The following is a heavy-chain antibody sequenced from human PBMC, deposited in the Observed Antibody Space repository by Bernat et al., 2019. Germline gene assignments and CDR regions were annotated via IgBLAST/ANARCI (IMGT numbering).Heavy chain of an antibody. CDR3: ARQDNGNWYSDFYMDV. J-gene: IGHJ6*03. D-gene: IGHD2-21*02. Sequence: VQLQESGPGLVKPSETLSLTCAVSGYSITSGFYWGWIRQPLGRGLEWIGSIYHSGTTHYNVSLKSRASISVDTSKDQFFLILRSVSAADTTVYYCARQDNGNWYSDFYMDVWGKGTTVTVSS. CDR1: GYSITSGFY. V-gene: IGHV4-38-2*01. CDR2: IYHSGTT.